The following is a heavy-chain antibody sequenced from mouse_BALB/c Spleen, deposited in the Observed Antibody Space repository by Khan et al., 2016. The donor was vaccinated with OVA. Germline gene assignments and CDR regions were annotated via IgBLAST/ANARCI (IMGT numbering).Heavy chain of an antibody. CDR1: GFNFKDYV. CDR3: VRFHGEY. Sequence: IQLVQSGPELKKPGETVKISCKASGFNFKDYVMNWVKQSPGEGLKWVGRMNTYTGEPTYGDDFKGRFAFSLETSASTAYLQINSLKNEDTATYNYVRFHGEYWGQGTTLTVSS. J-gene: IGHJ2*01. V-gene: IGHV9-3-1*01. CDR2: MNTYTGEP.